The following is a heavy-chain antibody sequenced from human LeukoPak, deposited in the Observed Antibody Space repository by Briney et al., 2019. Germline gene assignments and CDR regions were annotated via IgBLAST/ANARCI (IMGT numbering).Heavy chain of an antibody. CDR2: INPSDGAT. Sequence: ASVKVSCTASGYTFTMYYIHWVRQAPGQGLEWMGMINPSDGATTYAQRFQGRVTMTRDMSMTTVYMDLRSLRSEDTAVYLCARGKRVGLSGSLGVLFASYYTYYYMDVWGRGTTVTVSS. D-gene: IGHD3-16*01. CDR1: GYTFTMYY. V-gene: IGHV1-46*01. CDR3: ARGKRVGLSGSLGVLFASYYTYYYMDV. J-gene: IGHJ6*03.